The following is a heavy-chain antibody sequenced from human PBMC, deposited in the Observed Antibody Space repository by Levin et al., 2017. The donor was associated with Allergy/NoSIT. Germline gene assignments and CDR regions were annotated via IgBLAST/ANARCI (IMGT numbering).Heavy chain of an antibody. CDR3: ARATSGSSIWYQGPLIY. CDR2: IYNDNST. Sequence: GESLKISCAASGFTVSSHYMSWVRQAPGKGLEWVSVIYNDNSTYYADSVKGRFTISRDNSKNTLYLQMNSLRAEDTAVYYCARATSGSSIWYQGPLIYWGQGTLVTVSS. J-gene: IGHJ4*02. V-gene: IGHV3-53*01. CDR1: GFTVSSHY. D-gene: IGHD6-13*01.